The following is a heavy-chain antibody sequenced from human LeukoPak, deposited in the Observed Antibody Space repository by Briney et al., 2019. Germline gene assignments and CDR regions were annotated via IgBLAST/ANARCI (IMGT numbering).Heavy chain of an antibody. V-gene: IGHV3-30*03. CDR3: TRNSGWYGLS. CDR1: GFTFSNYG. J-gene: IGHJ1*01. D-gene: IGHD6-19*01. CDR2: ISYHGTTK. Sequence: GGSLRLSCAASGFTFSNYGMHWVRQAPGKGLEWVAVISYHGTTKYYADSVKGRFTISRDNSNNTLFLHLNSLRGEDTAVYYCTRNSGWYGLSWGQGTLVTVSS.